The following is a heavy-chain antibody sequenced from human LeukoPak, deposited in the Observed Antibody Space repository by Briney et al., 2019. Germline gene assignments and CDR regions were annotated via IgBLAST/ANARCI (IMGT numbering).Heavy chain of an antibody. CDR1: GGSISSYY. D-gene: IGHD2-2*01. CDR2: IYYRGST. Sequence: SETLSLTCTVSGGSISSYYWSWIRQPPGKGLEWIGYIYYRGSTNYNPSLKSRVTISVDTSKNQFPLKLSSVTAADTAVYYCARQAIVVVPAATRYNWFDPWGQGTLVTVSS. J-gene: IGHJ5*02. V-gene: IGHV4-59*01. CDR3: ARQAIVVVPAATRYNWFDP.